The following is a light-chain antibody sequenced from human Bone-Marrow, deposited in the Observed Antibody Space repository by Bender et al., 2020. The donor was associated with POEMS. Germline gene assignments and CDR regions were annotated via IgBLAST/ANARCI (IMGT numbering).Light chain of an antibody. CDR1: SSDVGGYNY. CDR3: ASYTSSNTLI. CDR2: DVS. J-gene: IGLJ2*01. V-gene: IGLV2-14*03. Sequence: QSALTQPASVSGSPGQSITISCTGSSSDVGGYNYVSWYQQYPGKAPKLLISDVSNRPSVISHRFSGSKSGNTASLTISGLQAEDEAHYYCASYTSSNTLIFGGGTTVTVL.